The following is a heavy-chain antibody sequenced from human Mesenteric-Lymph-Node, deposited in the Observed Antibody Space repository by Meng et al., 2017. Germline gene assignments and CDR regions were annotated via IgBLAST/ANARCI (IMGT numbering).Heavy chain of an antibody. CDR2: IRSKANSYAT. CDR1: GFTFSGSA. D-gene: IGHD5-24*01. Sequence: GESLKISCAASGFTFSGSAMHWVRQASGKGLEWVGRIRSKANSYATAYAASVKGRFTISRDDSKNTAYLQMNSLKTEDTAVYYCTRHNFNGDGWGQGTLVTVSS. V-gene: IGHV3-73*01. CDR3: TRHNFNGDG. J-gene: IGHJ4*02.